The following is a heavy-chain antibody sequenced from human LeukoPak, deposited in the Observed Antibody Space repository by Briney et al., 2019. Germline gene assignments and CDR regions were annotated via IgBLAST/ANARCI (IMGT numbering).Heavy chain of an antibody. V-gene: IGHV2-5*01. CDR1: GFSLSTSGVG. J-gene: IGHJ5*02. D-gene: IGHD2-2*01. Sequence: SGPTLVKPTQTLTLTCTFSGFSLSTSGVGVGWIRQPPGKALEWLALIYWNDDERYSPSLKSRLTIPKDTSKNQVVLTMTNMDPVDTATYYCARSFFGYCDSSSCLNWFDPWGQGTLVTVSS. CDR3: ARSFFGYCDSSSCLNWFDP. CDR2: IYWNDDE.